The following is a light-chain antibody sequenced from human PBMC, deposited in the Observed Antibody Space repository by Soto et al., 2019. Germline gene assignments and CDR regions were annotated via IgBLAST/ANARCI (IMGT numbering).Light chain of an antibody. Sequence: QSALTQPASVSGSPGQSITISCTGTSSDVGGYNYVSWYQQHPGKAPKLMIYDVSNRPSGVSNGFSGSKSGNTASLSISGRQAEDEADYYCRSYTSSILFGGGTKLTVL. V-gene: IGLV2-14*01. J-gene: IGLJ2*01. CDR2: DVS. CDR3: RSYTSSIL. CDR1: SSDVGGYNY.